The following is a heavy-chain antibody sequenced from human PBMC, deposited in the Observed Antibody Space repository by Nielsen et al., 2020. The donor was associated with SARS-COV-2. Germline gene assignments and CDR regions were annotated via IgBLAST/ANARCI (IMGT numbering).Heavy chain of an antibody. CDR2: MNPNSGNT. Sequence: ASVKVSCKASGYSFTNYDINWVRQAPGHGLEWMGWMNPNSGNTGYAQKFQGRVTMTRNTSTGTAHMELTSLRSEDTAVYYCARSRLVTYFSPSGTKGAMDVWGQGTTVTVSS. V-gene: IGHV1-8*01. CDR1: GYSFTNYD. CDR3: ARSRLVTYFSPSGTKGAMDV. J-gene: IGHJ6*02. D-gene: IGHD3-10*01.